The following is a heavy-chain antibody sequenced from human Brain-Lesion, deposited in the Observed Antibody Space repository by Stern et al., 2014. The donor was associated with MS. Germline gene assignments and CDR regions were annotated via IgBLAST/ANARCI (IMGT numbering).Heavy chain of an antibody. CDR2: IFNSGST. D-gene: IGHD2-2*01. CDR3: ARGRVVPGFQYYATDV. Sequence: QVHLVESGPGLVKPSQTLSLSCTVSGGSISSGGYYWSWIRQPAGKGLEWIGRIFNSGSTSYTPSLKSRVPISIDTSKNQFSLRLNSMTAADTAVYYCARGRVVPGFQYYATDVWGQGTTVIVSS. J-gene: IGHJ6*02. V-gene: IGHV4-61*02. CDR1: GGSISSGGYY.